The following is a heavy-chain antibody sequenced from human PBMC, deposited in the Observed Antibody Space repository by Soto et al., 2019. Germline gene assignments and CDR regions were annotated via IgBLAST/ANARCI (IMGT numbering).Heavy chain of an antibody. J-gene: IGHJ4*02. Sequence: DVQLLESGGGLVQPEGSLRLSCAASGFTFSSYAMGWVRQGPGKGLEWVAVVSIGGSTHYADSVRGRLTISRDNSKNTLSLQTNSLAAEDTAVYFCARRRGAGGHFDYWGQGDLVHVSS. CDR3: ARRRGAGGHFDY. D-gene: IGHD2-15*01. CDR1: GFTFSSYA. CDR2: VSIGGST. V-gene: IGHV3-23*01.